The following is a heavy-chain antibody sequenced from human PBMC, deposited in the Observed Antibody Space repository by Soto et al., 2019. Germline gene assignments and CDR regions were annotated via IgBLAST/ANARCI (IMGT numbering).Heavy chain of an antibody. CDR2: IYYSGST. J-gene: IGHJ4*02. V-gene: IGHV4-30-4*01. Sequence: PSETLSLTCTVSGGAISSGDYYWSWIRQPPGKGLEWIGYIYYSGSTYYNPSLKSRVTISVDTPKNQFSLKLSSVTAADTAVYYCARVDYYGSGRNYWGQGTLVTVSS. D-gene: IGHD3-10*01. CDR3: ARVDYYGSGRNY. CDR1: GGAISSGDYY.